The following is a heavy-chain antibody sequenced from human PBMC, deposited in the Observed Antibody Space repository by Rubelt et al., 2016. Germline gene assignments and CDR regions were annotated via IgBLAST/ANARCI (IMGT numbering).Heavy chain of an antibody. Sequence: VQLVESGGGLVQPGGSLRLSCAASGFTFSSYSMNWVRQAPGKGLEWVAVIWSDGSDKYYADSVKGRFTISRDNSKNTLYLQMNSLRAWDTAVYSCATRACDFTKAMAWAIGYWGQGTLVTVSS. J-gene: IGHJ4*02. D-gene: IGHD6-19*01. CDR3: ATRACDFTKAMAWAIGY. V-gene: IGHV3-33*08. CDR2: IWSDGSDK. CDR1: GFTFSSYS.